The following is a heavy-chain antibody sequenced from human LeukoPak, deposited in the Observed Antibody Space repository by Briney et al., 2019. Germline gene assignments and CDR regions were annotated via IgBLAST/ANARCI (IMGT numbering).Heavy chain of an antibody. V-gene: IGHV2-5*02. CDR2: ISWDADK. CDR1: GFSLSTSGVG. Sequence: FGPTLVNPPQTLTLTCTFSGFSLSTSGVGVGWIRQPPGKALEWLALISWDADKRYSTSLKSRLTIPKDTSTNQVVLTMTNMDPVDTATYYCAHTSLPAACFDYWGQGTLVTVSS. J-gene: IGHJ4*02. D-gene: IGHD2-2*01. CDR3: AHTSLPAACFDY.